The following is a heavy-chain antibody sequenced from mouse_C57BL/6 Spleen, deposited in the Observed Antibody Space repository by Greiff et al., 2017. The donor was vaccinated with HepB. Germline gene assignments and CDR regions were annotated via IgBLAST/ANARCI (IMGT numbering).Heavy chain of an antibody. CDR2: INPSTGGT. D-gene: IGHD2-5*01. CDR1: GYSFTGYY. V-gene: IGHV1-42*01. J-gene: IGHJ1*03. Sequence: VQLQQSGPELVKPGASVKISCKASGYSFTGYYMNWVKQSPEKSLEWIGEINPSTGGTTYNQKFKAKATLTVDKSSSTAYMQLKSLTSEDSAVYYCARNSNAWYFDVWGTGTTVTVSS. CDR3: ARNSNAWYFDV.